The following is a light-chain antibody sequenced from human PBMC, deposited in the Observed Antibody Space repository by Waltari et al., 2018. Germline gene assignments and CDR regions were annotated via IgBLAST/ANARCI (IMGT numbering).Light chain of an antibody. J-gene: IGLJ1*01. CDR2: QGT. V-gene: IGLV3-1*01. Sequence: SYELTQPLSVSVSPGQTASITCSGDKLGDKYACWYQQKPGQSPVLVIYQGTKRPSGSRERFSGSNSGNTATLTIRGTQAMAEADYYCQAWDSTTTYVFGTGTKVTVL. CDR1: KLGDKY. CDR3: QAWDSTTTYV.